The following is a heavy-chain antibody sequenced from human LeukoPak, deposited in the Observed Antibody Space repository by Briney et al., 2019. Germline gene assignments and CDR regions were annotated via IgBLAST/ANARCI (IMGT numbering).Heavy chain of an antibody. CDR1: GGSISSSSYY. V-gene: IGHV4-39*02. J-gene: IGHJ3*02. CDR2: IYYSGSA. Sequence: PSETLSLTCTVSGGSISSSSYYWGWIRQPPGKGLEWIGSIYYSGSAYYNPSLKSRVTISVDTSKKQFSLKLSSVTAADTALYYCARDTGTYYYGSGSQHAFDMWGQGTMVTVSS. D-gene: IGHD3-10*01. CDR3: ARDTGTYYYGSGSQHAFDM.